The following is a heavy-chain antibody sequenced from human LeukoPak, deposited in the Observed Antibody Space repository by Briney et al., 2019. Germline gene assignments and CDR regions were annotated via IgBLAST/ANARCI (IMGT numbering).Heavy chain of an antibody. Sequence: SETLSLTCAVYGGSFSGYYWSWIRQPPGKGLEWIGEINRSGSTNYNPSLKSRVTISVDTSKNQFSLKLSSVTAADTAVYYCARDLVVVVAATSGGPYYYYYYGTDVWGKGTTVTVSS. CDR2: INRSGST. V-gene: IGHV4-34*01. CDR3: ARDLVVVVAATSGGPYYYYYYGTDV. D-gene: IGHD2-15*01. J-gene: IGHJ6*04. CDR1: GGSFSGYY.